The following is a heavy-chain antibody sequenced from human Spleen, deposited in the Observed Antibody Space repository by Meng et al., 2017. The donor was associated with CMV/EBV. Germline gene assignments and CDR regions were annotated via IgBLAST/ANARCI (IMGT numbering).Heavy chain of an antibody. CDR1: VHSVSSGNAS. V-gene: IGHV6-1*01. Sequence: ISVHSVSSGNASWHWFTESPSGGLELLGRAYYRSKWIFDYSVSLISRLPINPDTSKNQLSLQLNSVTPDDAAVYYCARNVGSSWLDSWGQGILVTVSS. D-gene: IGHD6-13*01. J-gene: IGHJ5*01. CDR3: ARNVGSSWLDS. CDR2: AYYRSKWIF.